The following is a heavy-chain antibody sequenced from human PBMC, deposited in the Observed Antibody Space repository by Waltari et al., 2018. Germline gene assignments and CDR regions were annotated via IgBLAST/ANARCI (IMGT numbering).Heavy chain of an antibody. CDR3: ARAGRNGYSYLDY. CDR1: GFPFDPPT. J-gene: IGHJ4*02. V-gene: IGHV3-21*01. Sequence: EVNLVESGGGLVRPGGSLRRSWATSGFPFDPPTINWVRQAPGKGLEWVSLISSTGTYTFYADSVKGRFSISRDNAQTSVYLQLNSLKVEDTAVYYCARAGRNGYSYLDYWGQGTLVTVPT. D-gene: IGHD2-15*01. CDR2: ISSTGTYT.